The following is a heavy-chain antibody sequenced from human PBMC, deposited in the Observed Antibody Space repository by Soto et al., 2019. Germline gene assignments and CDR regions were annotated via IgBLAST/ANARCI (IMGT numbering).Heavy chain of an antibody. J-gene: IGHJ3*02. D-gene: IGHD1-20*01. CDR3: ARQAVRITGTFPDAFDI. CDR2: IYPGDSDT. V-gene: IGHV5-51*01. Sequence: GESLKISCKGSGYSFTSYWIGWVRQMPGKGLEWMGIIYPGDSDTRYSPSFQGQVTISADKSISTAYLQWSSLKASDTAVYYCARQAVRITGTFPDAFDIWGQGTMVTVSS. CDR1: GYSFTSYW.